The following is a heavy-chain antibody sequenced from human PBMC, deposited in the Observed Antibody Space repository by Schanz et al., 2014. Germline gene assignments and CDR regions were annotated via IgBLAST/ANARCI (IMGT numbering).Heavy chain of an antibody. CDR3: ARYSLAVAGGYFDY. D-gene: IGHD6-19*01. CDR1: GGSFSGYY. V-gene: IGHV4-34*01. J-gene: IGHJ4*02. CDR2: INHTGST. Sequence: QVQLQQWGAGLLKPSETLSLTCAAFGGSFSGYYWSWIRQPPGRELEWIGEINHTGSTNYNPSLKSRVTISIDTSKNQSSLKLRSAPAADTAVYYCARYSLAVAGGYFDYWGQGTLVTVSS.